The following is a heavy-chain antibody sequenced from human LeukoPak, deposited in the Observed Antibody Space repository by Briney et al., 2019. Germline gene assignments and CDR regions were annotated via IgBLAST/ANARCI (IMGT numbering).Heavy chain of an antibody. CDR1: GFTFSSYW. CDR3: ARYRNRIWDYYNYYMDV. Sequence: GGSLRLSCAASGFTFSSYWMHWVRQAPGKGLVWVSRINSDGSSTSYADSVKGRFTISRANAKNTLYLQMTCLRAEDPPVYYCARYRNRIWDYYNYYMDVWGKGTTVTVSS. J-gene: IGHJ6*03. V-gene: IGHV3-74*01. CDR2: INSDGSST. D-gene: IGHD1-14*01.